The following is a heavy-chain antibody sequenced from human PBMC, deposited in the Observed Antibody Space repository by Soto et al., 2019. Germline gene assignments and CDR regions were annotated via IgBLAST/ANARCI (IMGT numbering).Heavy chain of an antibody. J-gene: IGHJ5*02. CDR1: GGSISSYY. V-gene: IGHV4-59*12. D-gene: IGHD3-10*01. Sequence: SETLSLTCTVSGGSISSYYWSWIRQPPGKGLEWIGYIYYSGSTNYNPSLKSRVTISVDKSKNQFSLKLSSVTAADTAVYYCARCYYGSGSYYNVGNWFDPWGQGTLVTVSS. CDR3: ARCYYGSGSYYNVGNWFDP. CDR2: IYYSGST.